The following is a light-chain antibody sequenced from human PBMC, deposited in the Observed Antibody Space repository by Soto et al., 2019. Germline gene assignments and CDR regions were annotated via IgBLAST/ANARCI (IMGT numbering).Light chain of an antibody. Sequence: DVVVTQSPLSLPVTLGQPASISCRSSQSLVYRDGNTYLNWFQQRPGHSPRRLIYKVSNRDSGVPYRFSGSGSGTDFTLKISRVEAEDVGTYYCMQGTHWPITFGQGTRLEIK. V-gene: IGKV2-30*01. J-gene: IGKJ5*01. CDR1: QSLVYRDGNTY. CDR2: KVS. CDR3: MQGTHWPIT.